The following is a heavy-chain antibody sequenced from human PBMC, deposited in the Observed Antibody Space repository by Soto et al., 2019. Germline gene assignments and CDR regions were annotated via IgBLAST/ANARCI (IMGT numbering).Heavy chain of an antibody. V-gene: IGHV3-33*01. Sequence: GKGLEWVAVIWYDGSNKYNADSVKGRFAISRDNAKNSLYLQMNSLRAEDTAVYYGARERPPPGDDDAHWGQGTLVTVSS. J-gene: IGHJ4*02. CDR3: ARERPPPGDDDAH. CDR2: IWYDGSNK. D-gene: IGHD4-17*01.